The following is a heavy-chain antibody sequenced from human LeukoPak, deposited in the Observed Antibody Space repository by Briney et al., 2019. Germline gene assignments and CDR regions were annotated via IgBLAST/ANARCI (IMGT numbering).Heavy chain of an antibody. J-gene: IGHJ4*02. D-gene: IGHD2-2*03. CDR2: MNQDGSQK. CDR3: ASGSLARGGSDY. CDR1: GFTFSSYW. V-gene: IGHV3-7*01. Sequence: GGSLRLSCAASGFTFSSYWMSWVRQAPGRGLEWVANMNQDGSQKYYVDSVKDRFTISGDNAKNSLYLQMNSLRDEDTAVYYCASGSLARGGSDYWGQGTLVTVSS.